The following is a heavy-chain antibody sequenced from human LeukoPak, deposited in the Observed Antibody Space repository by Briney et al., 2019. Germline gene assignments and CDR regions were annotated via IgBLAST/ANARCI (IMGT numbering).Heavy chain of an antibody. CDR3: AILALVPM. CDR1: GGTFNNYA. J-gene: IGHJ3*02. V-gene: IGHV1-69*04. CDR2: ITPVFDMA. Sequence: GSSVKVSCKVSGGTFNNYANSWVRQAPGQGLEWMGRITPVFDMANYAQTFQGTVTITADKSTSTVYMELSSLRNEDTAVYSVAILALVPMWGQGTKVTVSS. D-gene: IGHD3-3*02.